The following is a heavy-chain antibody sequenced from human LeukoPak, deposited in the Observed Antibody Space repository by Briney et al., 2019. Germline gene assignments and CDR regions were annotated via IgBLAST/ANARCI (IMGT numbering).Heavy chain of an antibody. D-gene: IGHD3-10*01. CDR2: IGGSGDFT. V-gene: IGHV3-23*01. Sequence: GGSLRLSCAASGFTFSSYAMSWVRQAPGKGLEWVSAIGGSGDFTYYAEYVKGRLTISRDNSKKTLYLQMNSLRAEDTAVYYCAKADRGWGVITKDWGQGTPVTVSS. CDR3: AKADRGWGVITKD. J-gene: IGHJ4*02. CDR1: GFTFSSYA.